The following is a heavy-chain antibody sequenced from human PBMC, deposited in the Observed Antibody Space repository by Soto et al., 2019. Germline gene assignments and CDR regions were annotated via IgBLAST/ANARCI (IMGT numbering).Heavy chain of an antibody. CDR3: ASDLSWYLH. J-gene: IGHJ4*02. CDR1: GFTFSSHA. CDR2: ISAGSEGA. Sequence: EVQLLESGGGLVQPGGALRLSCAASGFTFSSHAMSWVRQAPGKGLEWISSISAGSEGAYYADSVKGGFPISRDNSNNTLYLQMNSLRDQDTAAYYWASDLSWYLHWGQGPLFTVSS. V-gene: IGHV3-23*01. D-gene: IGHD2-15*01.